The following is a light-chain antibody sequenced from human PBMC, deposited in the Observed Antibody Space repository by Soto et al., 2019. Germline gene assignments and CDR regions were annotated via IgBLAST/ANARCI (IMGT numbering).Light chain of an antibody. Sequence: QSVLTQPASVSGSPGQSITIPCTGTSGDVGSYNLVSWYQQHPGKAPKLLIYEVTERPSGVSNRFSGSKSGNTASLTISGLQPYDEADYYRCSYGGNSEVFGTGTKLTVL. CDR1: SGDVGSYNL. CDR3: CSYGGNSEV. V-gene: IGLV2-23*02. CDR2: EVT. J-gene: IGLJ1*01.